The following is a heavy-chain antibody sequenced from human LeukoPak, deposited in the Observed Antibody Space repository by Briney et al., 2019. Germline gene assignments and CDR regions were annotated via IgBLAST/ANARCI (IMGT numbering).Heavy chain of an antibody. Sequence: PGGSLRLSCAASGFTFTNYAMTWVRQATGKVLEWVSVISGSGSNTDYAHSVKGRFTISRDNSKNSLFLQMNSLRAEDTAVYYCVKEQTGAYDILTGNDDWGQGTLVTVSS. V-gene: IGHV3-23*01. D-gene: IGHD3-9*01. J-gene: IGHJ4*02. CDR2: ISGSGSNT. CDR1: GFTFTNYA. CDR3: VKEQTGAYDILTGNDD.